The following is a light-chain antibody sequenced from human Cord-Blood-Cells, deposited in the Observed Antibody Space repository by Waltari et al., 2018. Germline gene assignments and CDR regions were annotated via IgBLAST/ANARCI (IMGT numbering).Light chain of an antibody. CDR3: QQYNNWPPA. CDR1: KSVSSN. CDR2: GAS. V-gene: IGKV3-15*01. Sequence: EIVLTQSPATLSVSPGERTTRPCRASKSVSSNLDWYQQKPGQAPRLLIYGASTRATGIPARFSGSGSGTEFTLTISSLQSVDFAVYYCQQYNNWPPAFGQGTKVEIK. J-gene: IGKJ1*01.